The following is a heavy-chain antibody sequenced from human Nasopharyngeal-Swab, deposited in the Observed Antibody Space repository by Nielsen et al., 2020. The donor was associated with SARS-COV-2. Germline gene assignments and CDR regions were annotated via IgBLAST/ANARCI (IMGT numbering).Heavy chain of an antibody. D-gene: IGHD4-17*01. CDR1: GGTFSSYA. CDR3: ARDPSFYGDPWYYFDY. V-gene: IGHV1-69*01. Sequence: KVSCKASGGTFSSYAISWVRQAPGQGLEWMGGIIPIFGTANYAQKFQGRVTITADESASTAYMELSSLRSEDTAVYYCARDPSFYGDPWYYFDYWGQGTLVTVSS. J-gene: IGHJ4*02. CDR2: IIPIFGTA.